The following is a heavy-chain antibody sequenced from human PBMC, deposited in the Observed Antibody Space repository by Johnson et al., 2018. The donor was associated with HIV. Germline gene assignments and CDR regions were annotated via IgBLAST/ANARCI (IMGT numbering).Heavy chain of an antibody. CDR2: IGTAGDT. D-gene: IGHD3-10*01. J-gene: IGHJ3*02. V-gene: IGHV3-13*01. CDR3: ARELEGDYAFDI. Sequence: VQLVESGGGVVQPGGSLRLSCVASGFTFSSYAMSWVRQAPGKGLEWVSGIGTAGDTYYPGSVTGRFTISRENAKNSLYLQMNSLRAGDTAVYYCARELEGDYAFDIWGQGTMVTVSS. CDR1: GFTFSSYA.